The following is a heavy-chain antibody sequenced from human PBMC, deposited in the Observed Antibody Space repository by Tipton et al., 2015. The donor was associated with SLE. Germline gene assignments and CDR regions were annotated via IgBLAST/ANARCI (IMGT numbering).Heavy chain of an antibody. Sequence: TLSLTCTVSGGSISSHYWSWIRQPPGKGLEWIGYIYYSGSTNYNPSLQSRVTISVDTSKNQFSLKLRSVTAADTAVYYCAGAWQGYCSGGTCYVLDYWGQGTLVTVSS. CDR1: GGSISSHY. V-gene: IGHV4-59*11. J-gene: IGHJ4*02. CDR2: IYYSGST. D-gene: IGHD2-15*01. CDR3: AGAWQGYCSGGTCYVLDY.